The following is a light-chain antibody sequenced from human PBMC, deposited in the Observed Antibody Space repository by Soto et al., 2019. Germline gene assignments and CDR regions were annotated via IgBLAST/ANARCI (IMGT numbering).Light chain of an antibody. CDR3: QQYQIDWT. CDR2: AAS. Sequence: DTQMTQSPSSLSASVGDRVTITCRASQSINTYLNWYQQKPGEAPNLLIYAASSLQSGVPSRFSGSGSGTEFTLTISSLQPDDFATYYCQQYQIDWTFGQGTKVEIK. J-gene: IGKJ1*01. CDR1: QSINTY. V-gene: IGKV1-39*01.